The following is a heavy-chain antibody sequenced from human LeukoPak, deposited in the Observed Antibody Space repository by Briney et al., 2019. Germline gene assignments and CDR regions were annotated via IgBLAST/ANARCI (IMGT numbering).Heavy chain of an antibody. V-gene: IGHV3-23*01. CDR3: ASLKGDGYNYGVRDY. D-gene: IGHD5-24*01. Sequence: PGGSLRLSCAASGFTFSNYAMNWVRQAPGKGLEWVSSISDGGGTTYYADSVKGRFTISRDNSKNTLYLQMNSLRAEDTAVYYCASLKGDGYNYGVRDYWGQGTLVTVSS. J-gene: IGHJ4*02. CDR1: GFTFSNYA. CDR2: ISDGGGTT.